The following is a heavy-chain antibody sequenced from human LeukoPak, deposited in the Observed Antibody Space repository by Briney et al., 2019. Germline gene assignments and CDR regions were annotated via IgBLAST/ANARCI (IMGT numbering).Heavy chain of an antibody. CDR1: GYIFTGYY. V-gene: IGHV1-2*02. CDR2: INPNSGDT. CDR3: ARGTYYDSSGYSGVRLFDY. Sequence: ASVKVSCKASGYIFTGYYMHWVRQAPGQGLEWMGWINPNSGDTNYAQKFQGRVTMTRDTSISTAYMELSRLRSDDTAMYYCARGTYYDSSGYSGVRLFDYWGQGTLVTVSS. J-gene: IGHJ4*02. D-gene: IGHD3-22*01.